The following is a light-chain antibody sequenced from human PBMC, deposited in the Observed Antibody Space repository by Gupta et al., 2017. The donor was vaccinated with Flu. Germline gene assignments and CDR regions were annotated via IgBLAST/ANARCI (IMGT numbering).Light chain of an antibody. CDR3: GAWDDSLNGHYV. CDR2: GSN. CDR1: NSNIGSYT. V-gene: IGLV1-44*01. Sequence: QSVLAQPPSASGTPGPRVTISCSGSNSNIGSYTVNWYPQVPGTSPKLLICGSNQRPSGGPDRFAGSKSGTSASLAISGLQAEDEADYYCGAWDDSLNGHYVFGTGTNVTVL. J-gene: IGLJ1*01.